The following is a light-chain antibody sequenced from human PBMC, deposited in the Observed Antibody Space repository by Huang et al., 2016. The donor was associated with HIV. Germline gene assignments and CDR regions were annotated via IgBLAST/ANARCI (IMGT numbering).Light chain of an antibody. J-gene: IGKJ5*01. V-gene: IGKV3-15*01. Sequence: EIVLTQFPATLSVSPGEGATLSCRASQSVRGNLAWYQQKPGQSPRPLICGAATRATCIPGRYSGSGSGTEFTLTISSLQSEDFAIYYCQQYNNWPPFTFGQGTRLDIK. CDR3: QQYNNWPPFT. CDR1: QSVRGN. CDR2: GAA.